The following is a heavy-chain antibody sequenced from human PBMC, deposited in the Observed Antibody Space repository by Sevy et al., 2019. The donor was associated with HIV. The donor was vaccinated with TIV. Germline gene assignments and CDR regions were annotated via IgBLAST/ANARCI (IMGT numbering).Heavy chain of an antibody. J-gene: IGHJ4*02. V-gene: IGHV3-23*01. Sequence: GGSLRLSCAASGFTFSSYAMSWVRQAPGKGLEWVSGISGSGGSTYYADSVKGRFTISRDNSKNTLYLQMNSLRAEDTAVYYCAKGGSITTIVVVPAALGYWGQGTLVTVSS. CDR1: GFTFSSYA. CDR2: ISGSGGST. D-gene: IGHD2-2*01. CDR3: AKGGSITTIVVVPAALGY.